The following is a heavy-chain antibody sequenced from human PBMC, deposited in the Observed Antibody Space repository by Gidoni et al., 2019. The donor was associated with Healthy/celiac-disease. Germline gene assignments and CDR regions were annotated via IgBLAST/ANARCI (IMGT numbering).Heavy chain of an antibody. Sequence: QLQLQESGPGLVKPSETLSLTGTASGGSSSSSSYYWGWSRQPPGKGLEWIGCIYYSGSTYSNPSLKSRVTLSVDTSKTQFSLKLSSVTAADTAVYYCARLGGDSPYYYGMDVWGQGTTVTVSS. CDR3: ARLGGDSPYYYGMDV. D-gene: IGHD2-21*02. J-gene: IGHJ6*02. V-gene: IGHV4-39*01. CDR1: GGSSSSSSYY. CDR2: IYYSGST.